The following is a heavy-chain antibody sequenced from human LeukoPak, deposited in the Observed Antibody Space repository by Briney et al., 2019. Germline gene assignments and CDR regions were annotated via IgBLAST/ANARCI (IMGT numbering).Heavy chain of an antibody. J-gene: IGHJ5*02. Sequence: PSETLSLTCTVSGGSISSSSYYWGWIRQPPGKGLEWIGSIYYSGSTYYNPSLKSRVTISVDTSKNQFSLKLSSVTAADTAVYYCASRGPIAVAVDNWFDPWGQGTLVTVSS. CDR3: ASRGPIAVAVDNWFDP. CDR2: IYYSGST. CDR1: GGSISSSSYY. D-gene: IGHD6-19*01. V-gene: IGHV4-39*01.